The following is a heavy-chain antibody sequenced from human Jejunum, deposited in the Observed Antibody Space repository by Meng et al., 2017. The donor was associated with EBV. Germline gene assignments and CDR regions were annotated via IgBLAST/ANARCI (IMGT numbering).Heavy chain of an antibody. J-gene: IGHJ5*02. D-gene: IGHD5-18*01. CDR2: IKQVEST. Sequence: QWGDGRLQPARALPPAPPRAGVSLGCSFLTWIPRAPGKGLVWIGKIKQVESTNYNPSLKSRVTISLDTSNIPFSLKVTSVTAADTAVYYCAREARSNGYHPGIVPWGQGTLVTVSS. V-gene: IGHV4-34*01. CDR1: GVSLGCSF. CDR3: AREARSNGYHPGIVP.